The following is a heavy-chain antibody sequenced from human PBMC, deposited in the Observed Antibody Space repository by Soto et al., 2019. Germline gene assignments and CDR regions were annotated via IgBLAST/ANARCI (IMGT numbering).Heavy chain of an antibody. CDR3: ARRSRGRCCKY. Sequence: QLQLQESGPGLMKPSETLSLTCTVSGGSVYSDGYYWGWIRQSPGKGLEWIGNIYYSGNTYYNPSLKSRVTISIDTSKNQFSLQLPSVTAADTAVYYCARRSRGRCCKYWGRGSMVTVSS. V-gene: IGHV4-39*01. CDR2: IYYSGNT. D-gene: IGHD2-15*01. CDR1: GGSVYSDGYY. J-gene: IGHJ4*02.